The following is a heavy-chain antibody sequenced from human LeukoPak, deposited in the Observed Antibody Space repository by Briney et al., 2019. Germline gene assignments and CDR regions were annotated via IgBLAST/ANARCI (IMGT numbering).Heavy chain of an antibody. J-gene: IGHJ4*02. CDR1: GFTFSSYW. CDR2: IKEDGSQK. D-gene: IGHD3-22*01. V-gene: IGHV3-7*01. Sequence: PGGSLRPSCAASGFTFSSYWMTWVRQAPGKGLEWVANIKEDGSQKFYLDSVKGRFTISRDNAKDSLFLQMNSLRAEDTAVYYCARHYDGTGYSLDYWGQGTLVTVSS. CDR3: ARHYDGTGYSLDY.